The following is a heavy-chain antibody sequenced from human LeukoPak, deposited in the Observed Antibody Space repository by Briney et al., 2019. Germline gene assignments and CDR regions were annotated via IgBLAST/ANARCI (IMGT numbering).Heavy chain of an antibody. V-gene: IGHV3-48*01. D-gene: IGHD3-10*01. J-gene: IGHJ4*02. CDR3: ARDHAMVRGVITKDSFDY. Sequence: GGSLRLSCAASGFTFSSYSMNWVRQAPGKGLEWVSYISSSSSTIYYADSVKGRFTISRDNAKNSLYLQMNSLRAEDTAVYYCARDHAMVRGVITKDSFDYWGQGTLVTVSS. CDR2: ISSSSSTI. CDR1: GFTFSSYS.